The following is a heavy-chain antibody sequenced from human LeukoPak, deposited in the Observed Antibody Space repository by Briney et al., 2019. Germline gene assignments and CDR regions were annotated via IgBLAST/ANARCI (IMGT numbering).Heavy chain of an antibody. CDR1: GFTVSSNY. V-gene: IGHV3-23*01. CDR3: AKDGERYSYGYGELYYFDY. D-gene: IGHD5-18*01. J-gene: IGHJ4*02. Sequence: PGGSLRLSCAASGFTVSSNYMSWVRQAPGKGLEWVSAISGSGGSTYYADSVKGRFTISRDNSKNTLYLQMNSLRAEDTAVYYCAKDGERYSYGYGELYYFDYWGQGTLVTVSS. CDR2: ISGSGGST.